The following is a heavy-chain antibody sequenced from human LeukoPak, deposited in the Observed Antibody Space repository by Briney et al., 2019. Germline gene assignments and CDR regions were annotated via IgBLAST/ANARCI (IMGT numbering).Heavy chain of an antibody. Sequence: GGSLRLSCAASGFTFDDYAMHWVRQAPGKGLEWVSLIDSGGSTYFADSVKGRFTISRDTSKNTLYLQMNSLRAEDTAVYYCARRAPTVTYYYYYYMDVWGKGTTVTVSS. CDR1: GFTFDDYA. J-gene: IGHJ6*03. V-gene: IGHV3-53*01. CDR3: ARRAPTVTYYYYYYMDV. D-gene: IGHD4-11*01. CDR2: IDSGGST.